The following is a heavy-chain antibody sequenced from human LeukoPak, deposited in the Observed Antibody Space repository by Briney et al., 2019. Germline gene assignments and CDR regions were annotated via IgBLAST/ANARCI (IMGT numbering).Heavy chain of an antibody. J-gene: IGHJ3*02. V-gene: IGHV4-30-2*01. CDR1: GGSIRSGGYY. CDR2: IYHSGRT. Sequence: SETLSLTSAVPGGSIRSGGYYWSWIRQPPGKGLEWIGYIYHSGRTYYNPSLKSRVPISVDRSKNQFSLKLISVTAADTAVYYCATDTKSSDAFDIWGQGTMVTVSS. CDR3: ATDTKSSDAFDI. D-gene: IGHD3-3*01.